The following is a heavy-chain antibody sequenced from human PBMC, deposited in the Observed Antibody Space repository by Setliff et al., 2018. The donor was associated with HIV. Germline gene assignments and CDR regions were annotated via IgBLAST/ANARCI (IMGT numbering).Heavy chain of an antibody. V-gene: IGHV1-8*01. CDR1: GGTFSSQD. CDR2: MNPNSGNT. J-gene: IGHJ6*02. Sequence: RASVKVSCKASGGTFSSQDINWVRQATGRGPEWMGWMNPNSGNTGCAQKFQGRVTMTRNTSISTAYMELSSLRSEDTAVYYCASSWSRVPYYGMDVWGQGTTVTVSS. D-gene: IGHD6-13*01. CDR3: ASSWSRVPYYGMDV.